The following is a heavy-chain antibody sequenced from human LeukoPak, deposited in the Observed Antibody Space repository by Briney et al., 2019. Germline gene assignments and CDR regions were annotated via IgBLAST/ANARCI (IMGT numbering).Heavy chain of an antibody. CDR1: GYTFTKYG. D-gene: IGHD3-22*01. Sequence: ASVKVSCKASGYTFTKYGISWVRQAPGQGLEWMGGIIPIFGTANYAQKFQGRVTITADKSTSTAYMELSSLRSEDTAVYYCARAPVENYDSSGYYYFDYWGQGTLVTVSS. CDR2: IIPIFGTA. J-gene: IGHJ4*02. V-gene: IGHV1-69*06. CDR3: ARAPVENYDSSGYYYFDY.